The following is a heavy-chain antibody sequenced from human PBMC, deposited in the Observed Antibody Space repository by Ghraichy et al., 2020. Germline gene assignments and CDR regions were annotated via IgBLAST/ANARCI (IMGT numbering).Heavy chain of an antibody. CDR1: GGSVSSGSYY. J-gene: IGHJ5*02. CDR2: IYYSGST. V-gene: IGHV4-61*01. CDR3: ARARRVRGNWFDP. D-gene: IGHD3-10*01. Sequence: SETLSLTCTVSGGSVSSGSYYWSWIRQPPGKGLEWIGYIYYSGSTNHNPSLKSRVTISVDTSKNQFSLKLSSVTAADTAVYYCARARRVRGNWFDPWGQGTLVTVSS.